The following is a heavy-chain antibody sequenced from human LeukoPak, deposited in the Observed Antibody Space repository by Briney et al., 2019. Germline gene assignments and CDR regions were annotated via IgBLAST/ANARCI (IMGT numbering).Heavy chain of an antibody. D-gene: IGHD6-19*01. CDR3: AKDPQWLAMFDAFDI. Sequence: GRSLRLSCAASGFTFSSYAMHWVRQAPGKGLEWVAVISYDGSNKYYADSVKGRFTISRDNSKNTLYLQMNSLRAEDTAVYYCAKDPQWLAMFDAFDIWGQGTMVTVSS. V-gene: IGHV3-30*04. CDR1: GFTFSSYA. CDR2: ISYDGSNK. J-gene: IGHJ3*02.